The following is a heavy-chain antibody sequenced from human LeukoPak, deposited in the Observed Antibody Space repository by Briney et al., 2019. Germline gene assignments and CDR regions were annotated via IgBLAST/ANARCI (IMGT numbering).Heavy chain of an antibody. CDR3: AREKDYDFWSGLNWFDP. CDR2: FDPEDGET. V-gene: IGHV1-24*01. J-gene: IGHJ5*02. D-gene: IGHD3-3*01. Sequence: ASVKVSCKVSGYTLTELSMHWVRQAPGKGLEWMGGFDPEDGETIYAQKFQGRVTMTEDTSTDTAYMELRSLRSDDRAVYYCAREKDYDFWSGLNWFDPWGQGTLVTVSS. CDR1: GYTLTELS.